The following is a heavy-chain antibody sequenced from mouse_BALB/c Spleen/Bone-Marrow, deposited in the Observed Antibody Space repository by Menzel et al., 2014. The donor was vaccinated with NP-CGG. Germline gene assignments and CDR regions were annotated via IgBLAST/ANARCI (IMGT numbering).Heavy chain of an antibody. D-gene: IGHD1-1*01. CDR2: INPGSGGA. CDR3: ARGITTGYFDY. Sequence: QVQLQQPGAELVRPGTSVKVSCKASGYAFTNYLIEWVKQRPGQGLEWIGVINPGSGGANYNEKFKGKATLIADKSSSTAYMQLSSLTSDDSAVYFCARGITTGYFDYWGQGTTLTVSS. CDR1: GYAFTNYL. V-gene: IGHV1-54*01. J-gene: IGHJ2*01.